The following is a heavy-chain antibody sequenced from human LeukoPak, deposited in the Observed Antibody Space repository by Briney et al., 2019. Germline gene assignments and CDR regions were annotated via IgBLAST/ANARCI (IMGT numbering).Heavy chain of an antibody. CDR2: ISWNSGSI. Sequence: GRSLRLSCAASGFTFDDYAMHWVRQAPGKGLEWVSGISWNSGSIGYADSVKGRFTISRDNAKNSLYLQMNSLRAEDTALYYCAKDIGVGATEGFDYWGQGTLVTVSS. J-gene: IGHJ4*02. CDR3: AKDIGVGATEGFDY. D-gene: IGHD1-26*01. V-gene: IGHV3-9*01. CDR1: GFTFDDYA.